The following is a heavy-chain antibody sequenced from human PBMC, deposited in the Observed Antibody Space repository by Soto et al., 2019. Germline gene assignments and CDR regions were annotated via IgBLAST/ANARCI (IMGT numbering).Heavy chain of an antibody. Sequence: SETLSLTCTVSGGSISTYCWVWIRQPPGKGLEWIGVFYNGGTTNYSPSLKSRVTISVDTSKNQFSLKLYSVTAADTAVYYCARDRSERPATYWGQGILVTVSS. V-gene: IGHV4-59*01. CDR3: ARDRSERPATY. D-gene: IGHD3-10*01. J-gene: IGHJ4*02. CDR2: FYNGGTT. CDR1: GGSISTYC.